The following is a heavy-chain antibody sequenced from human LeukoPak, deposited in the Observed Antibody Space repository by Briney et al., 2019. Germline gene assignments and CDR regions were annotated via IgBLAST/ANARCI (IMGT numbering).Heavy chain of an antibody. D-gene: IGHD6-13*01. CDR1: GFTFSSYW. CDR2: INTDGSIT. V-gene: IGHV3-74*01. J-gene: IGHJ4*02. Sequence: GGSLRLSCAASGFTFSSYWMHWVRHAPGKGLVWVSRINTDGSITSYADSVKGRITISRDNARSTLYLQMNSLRAEDTAVYYCATDGRSSGWYGFDYWGQGILVSVSS. CDR3: ATDGRSSGWYGFDY.